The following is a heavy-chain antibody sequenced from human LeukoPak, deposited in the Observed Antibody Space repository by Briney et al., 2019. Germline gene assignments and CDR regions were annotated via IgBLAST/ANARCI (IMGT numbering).Heavy chain of an antibody. CDR1: GGSITSYY. Sequence: SETLSLTCTVSGGSITSYYWSLIRQPPGKGLEWIWYIYYSGSTIYNPSLKSRVTISVDTSKNTFSLKLSSVTAADTAVYYCARELARGGSCNGMDVWGQGTTVTVSS. D-gene: IGHD2-15*01. V-gene: IGHV4-59*01. J-gene: IGHJ6*02. CDR3: ARELARGGSCNGMDV. CDR2: IYYSGST.